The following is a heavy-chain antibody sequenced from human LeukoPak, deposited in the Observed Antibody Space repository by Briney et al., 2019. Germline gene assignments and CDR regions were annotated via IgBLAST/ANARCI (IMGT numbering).Heavy chain of an antibody. J-gene: IGHJ4*02. CDR2: IIPIFGTA. CDR3: ARVRYGSGAD. Sequence: ASVKVSCKASGGTFSSYAISWVRQAPGQGLEWMGGIIPIFGTANYAQKYQGRVTITADESTSTAYMELSSLRSEDTAVYYCARVRYGSGADWGQGTLVTVSS. V-gene: IGHV1-69*13. D-gene: IGHD3-10*01. CDR1: GGTFSSYA.